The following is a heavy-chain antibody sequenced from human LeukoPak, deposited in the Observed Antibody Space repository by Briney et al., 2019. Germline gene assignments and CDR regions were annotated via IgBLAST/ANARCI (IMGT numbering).Heavy chain of an antibody. V-gene: IGHV4-31*03. CDR2: IYYSGST. J-gene: IGHJ6*02. D-gene: IGHD3-22*01. CDR1: GGSISSGGYY. Sequence: SQTLSLTCTVSGGSISSGGYYWSWIRQHPGNGLEWIGYIYYSGSTYYNPSLKSRVTISVDTSKNQFSLKLSSVTAADTAVYYCARDPVGYYYDAPLERGTYGMDVWGQGTTVTVSS. CDR3: ARDPVGYYYDAPLERGTYGMDV.